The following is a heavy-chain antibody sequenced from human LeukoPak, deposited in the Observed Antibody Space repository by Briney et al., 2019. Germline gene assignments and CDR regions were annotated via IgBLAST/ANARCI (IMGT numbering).Heavy chain of an antibody. Sequence: PGGSLRLSCVASGFTLSGFVMHWVRQAPGKGPESVSAITSDGDTTYYANSVKGRFTISRDNSKNTLYLQMGSLTTEDMAVYYCARENPQGGSDSWGQGTLVTVSS. V-gene: IGHV3-64*01. J-gene: IGHJ4*02. CDR3: ARENPQGGSDS. D-gene: IGHD5-12*01. CDR2: ITSDGDTT. CDR1: GFTLSGFV.